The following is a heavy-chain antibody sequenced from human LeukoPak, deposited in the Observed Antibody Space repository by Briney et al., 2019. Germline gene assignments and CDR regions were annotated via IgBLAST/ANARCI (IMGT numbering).Heavy chain of an antibody. CDR3: ARKYYTSGSYSLDY. J-gene: IGHJ4*02. D-gene: IGHD3-10*01. CDR2: ISSSSSTI. CDR1: GFTFSSYS. V-gene: IGHV3-48*04. Sequence: GGALRLSWSASGFTFSSYSMDWVSQAPGKGLEWVSYISSSSSTIYYADSVKGRFTISRDNAKNSLYLQMNSLRAEDTAVYYCARKYYTSGSYSLDYWGQGTLVTVSS.